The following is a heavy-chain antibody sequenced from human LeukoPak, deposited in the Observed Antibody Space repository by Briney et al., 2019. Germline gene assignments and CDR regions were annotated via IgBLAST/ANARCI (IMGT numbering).Heavy chain of an antibody. CDR1: GGSISSGGYY. D-gene: IGHD3-22*01. V-gene: IGHV4-61*08. J-gene: IGHJ4*02. Sequence: SETLSLTCSVSGGSISSGGYYWSWIRQHPGRGLEWIGYIHYSGSTFYNPSLKSRVTISVDTSKNQFSLKLSSVTAADTAVYYCARGLYYYASSGYYYFDYWGQGTLVTVSS. CDR3: ARGLYYYASSGYYYFDY. CDR2: IHYSGST.